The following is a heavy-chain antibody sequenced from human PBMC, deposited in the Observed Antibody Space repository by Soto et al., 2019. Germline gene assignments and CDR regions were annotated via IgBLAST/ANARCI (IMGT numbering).Heavy chain of an antibody. CDR1: GGTFSSYA. Sequence: QVPLVQSGAEVKKPGSSVKVSCKASGGTFSSYALSWVRQAPGQGLEWMGGIIPIFGTANYAQKFQGRVTITADESTSTAYMELSSLRSEDTAVYYCARDSGSYYDFWSGYRYGMDVWGQGTTVTVSS. J-gene: IGHJ6*02. V-gene: IGHV1-69*01. D-gene: IGHD3-3*01. CDR3: ARDSGSYYDFWSGYRYGMDV. CDR2: IIPIFGTA.